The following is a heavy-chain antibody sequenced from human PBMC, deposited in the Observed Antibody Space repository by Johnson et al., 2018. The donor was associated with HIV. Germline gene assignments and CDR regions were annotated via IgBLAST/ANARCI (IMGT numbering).Heavy chain of an antibody. V-gene: IGHV3-33*06. J-gene: IGHJ3*02. CDR3: AKETVRQQLVLGTDAFDI. CDR1: GFTFSSYG. D-gene: IGHD6-13*01. Sequence: QVQLVESGGGVVQPGRSLRLSCAASGFTFSSYGMHWVRQAPGKGLQWVAVIWYDGNNKYYADSVKGRFTISRDNSKNTLYLQMNSLRAEDTAVYYCAKETVRQQLVLGTDAFDIWGQGTMVTVSS. CDR2: IWYDGNNK.